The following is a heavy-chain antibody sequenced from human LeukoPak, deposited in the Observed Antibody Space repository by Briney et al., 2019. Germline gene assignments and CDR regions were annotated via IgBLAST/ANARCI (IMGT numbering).Heavy chain of an antibody. D-gene: IGHD2/OR15-2a*01. Sequence: PGGSLRHSCAASGFTFSDYYMSWIRQAPGKGLEWVSYISSSGSTIYYADSVKGRFTISRDNAKNSLYLQMNSLRAEDTAVYYCARAFWSDFQEAYYYVMDVWGQGTTVTVSS. CDR1: GFTFSDYY. CDR3: ARAFWSDFQEAYYYVMDV. CDR2: ISSSGSTI. J-gene: IGHJ6*02. V-gene: IGHV3-11*01.